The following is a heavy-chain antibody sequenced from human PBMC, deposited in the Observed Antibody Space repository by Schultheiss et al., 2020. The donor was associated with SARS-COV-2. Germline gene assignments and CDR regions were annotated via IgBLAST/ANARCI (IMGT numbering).Heavy chain of an antibody. D-gene: IGHD3-22*01. CDR3: ARMRVVDKDLDY. V-gene: IGHV4-30-4*01. CDR1: GGSISSGDYY. Sequence: SETLSLTCTVSGGSISSGDYYWSWIRQPPGKGLEWIGYIYYSGSTYYNPSLKSRVTISVDTSKNQFSLRLSSVTAADTAVYYCARMRVVDKDLDYWGQGTLVTVSS. CDR2: IYYSGST. J-gene: IGHJ4*02.